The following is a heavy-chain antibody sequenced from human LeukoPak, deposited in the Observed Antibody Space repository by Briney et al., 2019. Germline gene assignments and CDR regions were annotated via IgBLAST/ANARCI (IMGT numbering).Heavy chain of an antibody. D-gene: IGHD3-3*01. Sequence: GGSLRLSYAASGFTFSSYWMHWVRQAPGKGLVWVSRINTDGSSTSYADSVKGRFTISRDNAKNTLYLQMNSLRAEDTAVYYCARGREIFGVVIIDAFDIWGQGTMVTVSS. CDR3: ARGREIFGVVIIDAFDI. CDR1: GFTFSSYW. CDR2: INTDGSST. J-gene: IGHJ3*02. V-gene: IGHV3-74*01.